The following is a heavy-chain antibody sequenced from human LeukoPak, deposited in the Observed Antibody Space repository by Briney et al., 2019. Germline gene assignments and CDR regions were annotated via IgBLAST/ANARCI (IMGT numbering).Heavy chain of an antibody. J-gene: IGHJ4*02. Sequence: GESLKISFKGSGYRFTSYWIGWVRPMPGKGLEWMGINYPGDSDTRYSPSFQGQVTISADKSISTAYLQWSSLKASDTAMYYCARSLYGSGSYYFSYYFDYWGQGALVTVSS. CDR3: ARSLYGSGSYYFSYYFDY. CDR1: GYRFTSYW. D-gene: IGHD3-10*01. CDR2: NYPGDSDT. V-gene: IGHV5-51*01.